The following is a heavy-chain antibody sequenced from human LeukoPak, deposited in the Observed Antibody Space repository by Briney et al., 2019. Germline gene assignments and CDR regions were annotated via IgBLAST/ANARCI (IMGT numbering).Heavy chain of an antibody. J-gene: IGHJ4*02. CDR3: TTDTWDRDGSGYYSYFDS. CDR2: IAYDGSRK. CDR1: GFTFSGYG. D-gene: IGHD3-22*01. V-gene: IGHV3-30*03. Sequence: GRSLRLSCAASGFTFSGYGMHWVRQAPGKGLEWVTGIAYDGSRKHYADSVKGRFTISRDNSKNTLYLQMNSLKTEDTAVYYCTTDTWDRDGSGYYSYFDSWGQGTLVTVSS.